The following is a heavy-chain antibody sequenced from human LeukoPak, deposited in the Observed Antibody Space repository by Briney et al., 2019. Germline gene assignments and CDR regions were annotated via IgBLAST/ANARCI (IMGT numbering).Heavy chain of an antibody. CDR3: ARDRFGSSWGNDAFDI. Sequence: GGSLRLSCAASGFSFRTYWMSWVRQAPGKGLEWVANIKPEGTQRSYVDSVKGRFTISRDNAKNSLYLQMNSLRAEDTAVYYCARDRFGSSWGNDAFDIWGQGTMVTVSS. J-gene: IGHJ3*02. V-gene: IGHV3-7*01. CDR1: GFSFRTYW. D-gene: IGHD6-13*01. CDR2: IKPEGTQR.